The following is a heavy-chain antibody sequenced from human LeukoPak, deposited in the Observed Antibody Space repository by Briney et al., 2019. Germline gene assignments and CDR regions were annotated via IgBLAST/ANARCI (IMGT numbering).Heavy chain of an antibody. CDR2: IYSGGST. Sequence: GGSLRLSCAASGFTVSSNYMSWVRQAPGKGLEWVSVIYSGGSTYYADSVKGRFTISRDNSKNTLYLQMNSLRAEDTAVYYCARASSWYPWFDYWGQGTPVTVSS. J-gene: IGHJ4*02. CDR3: ARASSWYPWFDY. D-gene: IGHD6-13*01. V-gene: IGHV3-53*01. CDR1: GFTVSSNY.